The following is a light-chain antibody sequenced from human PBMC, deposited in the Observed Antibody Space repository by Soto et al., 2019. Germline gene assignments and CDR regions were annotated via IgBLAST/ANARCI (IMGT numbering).Light chain of an antibody. CDR3: QQYGSSGT. Sequence: EIMLTQSPGTLSLSPGEGATLSCRASLTISNNFIAWYQQRAGQAPRLVIYGASTRATGIPDRFSASGSGTDFTLTISRLEPEDFAVYYCQQYGSSGTFGQGIKVDI. CDR1: LTISNNF. J-gene: IGKJ1*01. CDR2: GAS. V-gene: IGKV3-20*01.